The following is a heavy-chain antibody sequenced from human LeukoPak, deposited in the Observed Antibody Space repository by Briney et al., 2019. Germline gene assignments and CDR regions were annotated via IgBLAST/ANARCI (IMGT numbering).Heavy chain of an antibody. CDR3: ARPYVGATTGFDY. Sequence: PSETLSLTCAVSGYSISSGYYWGWIRQSPGKGLEWIGSIYHSGSTYYNRSLKSRVTISVDTSKNQFSLKLSSVTAADTAVYYCARPYVGATTGFDYWGQGTLVTVSS. CDR2: IYHSGST. V-gene: IGHV4-38-2*01. D-gene: IGHD1-26*01. CDR1: GYSISSGYY. J-gene: IGHJ4*02.